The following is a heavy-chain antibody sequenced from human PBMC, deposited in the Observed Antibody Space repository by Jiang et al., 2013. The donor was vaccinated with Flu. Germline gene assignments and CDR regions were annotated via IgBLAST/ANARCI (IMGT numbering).Heavy chain of an antibody. V-gene: IGHV3-43D*03. CDR1: GFTFDDYA. Sequence: VQLLESGGVVVQPGGSLRLSCAASGFTFDDYAMHWVRQAPGKGLEWVSLISWDGGSTYYADSVKGRFTISRDNSKNSLYLQMNSLRAEDTALYYCAKDMVVRYFDWSRDRYGMDVWGQGTTVTVS. CDR2: ISWDGGST. D-gene: IGHD3-9*01. CDR3: AKDMVVRYFDWSRDRYGMDV. J-gene: IGHJ6*02.